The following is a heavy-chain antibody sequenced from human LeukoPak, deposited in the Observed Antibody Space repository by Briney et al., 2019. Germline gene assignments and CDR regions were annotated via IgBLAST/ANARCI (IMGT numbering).Heavy chain of an antibody. J-gene: IGHJ4*02. V-gene: IGHV4-39*01. D-gene: IGHD1-26*01. Sequence: SETLSLTCTVSGGSISSSSYYWGWLRQPPGKGLEWVGSIYYSGSTYYNPSLKSRVTISVDTSKNQFSLKLSSVTAADTAVYYCARHYVKGSHRVFDYWGQGTLVTVSS. CDR2: IYYSGST. CDR1: GGSISSSSYY. CDR3: ARHYVKGSHRVFDY.